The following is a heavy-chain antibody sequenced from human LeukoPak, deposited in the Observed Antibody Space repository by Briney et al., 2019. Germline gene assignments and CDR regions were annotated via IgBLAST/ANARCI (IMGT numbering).Heavy chain of an antibody. CDR2: ISGSGGST. J-gene: IGHJ4*02. CDR1: GFTYSIYA. CDR3: AKHMVRGANFDY. V-gene: IGHV3-23*01. D-gene: IGHD3-10*01. Sequence: GGSLRLSCAASGFTYSIYAMSGVPQAPGKGLKGVSAISGSGGSTYYADSVKGRLTISRDNSKNPLYLQMNSLSAEHTAVYYCAKHMVRGANFDYWGQRPLVTVSS.